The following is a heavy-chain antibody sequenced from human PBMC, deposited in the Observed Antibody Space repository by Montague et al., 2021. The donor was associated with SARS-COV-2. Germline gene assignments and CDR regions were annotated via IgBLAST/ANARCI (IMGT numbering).Heavy chain of an antibody. D-gene: IGHD2-2*01. J-gene: IGHJ6*03. V-gene: IGHV4-34*01. CDR3: ARARQDVVVPALGIGAYYYYYYMDV. Sequence: SETLSLTCAVYGGSFSGYYWTWIRRRPGKGLEWIGEINNSGSTTXSPYFKGRVTISVDTSKNQFSLKLSSVTAADTAVYYCARARQDVVVPALGIGAYYYYYYMDVWGKGTTVTVSS. CDR1: GGSFSGYY. CDR2: INNSGST.